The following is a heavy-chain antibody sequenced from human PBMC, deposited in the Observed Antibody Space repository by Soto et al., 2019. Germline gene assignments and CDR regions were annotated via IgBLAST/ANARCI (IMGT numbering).Heavy chain of an antibody. CDR1: GFTLSDAW. V-gene: IGHV3-15*01. J-gene: IGHJ5*02. CDR3: ATTYGSGP. D-gene: IGHD3-10*01. CDR2: IKSKSDGGTT. Sequence: GGCRRLSCGAAGFTLSDAWMGWVRQAPGKGLEWVGRIKSKSDGGTTEYTAAVKGRFTISRDDSENTLYLQMHSLKTEDTALYYCATTYGSGPWGQGTLVTVSS.